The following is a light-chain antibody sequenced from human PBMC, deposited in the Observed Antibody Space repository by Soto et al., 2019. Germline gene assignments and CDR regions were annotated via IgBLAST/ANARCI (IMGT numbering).Light chain of an antibody. J-gene: IGKJ3*01. Sequence: DIQMTQSPSSLSASVGARVTITCRASQGISNYLAWYQQKPGKVPKLLIYAASTLQSGVPSRFSGSGSGTDFTLTISSLQPEDVATYYCQKYNSAPPFTFGPGTKVDIQ. V-gene: IGKV1-27*01. CDR3: QKYNSAPPFT. CDR1: QGISNY. CDR2: AAS.